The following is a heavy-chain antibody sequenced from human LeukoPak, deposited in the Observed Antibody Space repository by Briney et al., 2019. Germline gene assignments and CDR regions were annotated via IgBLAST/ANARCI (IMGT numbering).Heavy chain of an antibody. CDR2: LSPYNSNT. V-gene: IGHV1-18*01. Sequence: ASVKVSCKASGYIFTDYGISWVRQAPGQGLEWMGWLSPYNSNTNYGQKFQGRVTMTTDTSTTTVYMELRTLTSDDAAVYFCAREMSYYDSSGYYYYFDHWGQGTLVTVSS. CDR1: GYIFTDYG. J-gene: IGHJ4*02. D-gene: IGHD3-22*01. CDR3: AREMSYYDSSGYYYYFDH.